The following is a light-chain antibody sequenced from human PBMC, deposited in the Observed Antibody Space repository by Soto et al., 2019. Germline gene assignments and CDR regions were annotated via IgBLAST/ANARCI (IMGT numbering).Light chain of an antibody. V-gene: IGKV3-20*01. CDR1: QSVSNNY. CDR2: GAS. CDR3: HQYSSSRKT. Sequence: EIVLTQSPGTLSLSPGERATLSCRASQSVSNNYLAWYQQKPGQAPRLLIYGASNRATGIPDRFSGSGSGTDFTLTISRLEPEDSAVYYCHQYSSSRKTFGQGTKVDIK. J-gene: IGKJ1*01.